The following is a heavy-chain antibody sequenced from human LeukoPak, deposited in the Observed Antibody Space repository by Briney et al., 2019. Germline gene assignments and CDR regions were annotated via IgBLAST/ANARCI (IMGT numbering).Heavy chain of an antibody. CDR1: GGSISSYY. CDR2: IYDSGST. J-gene: IGHJ4*02. D-gene: IGHD6-19*01. CDR3: AGGSGWYTF. Sequence: SETLSLTCAVSGGSISSYYWSWIRQPPGKGLEWIGYIYDSGSTNYNPSLKSRVTISVDTTRNQFSLKLRSVTAADTAVYYCAGGSGWYTFWGQGTLVTVSS. V-gene: IGHV4-59*01.